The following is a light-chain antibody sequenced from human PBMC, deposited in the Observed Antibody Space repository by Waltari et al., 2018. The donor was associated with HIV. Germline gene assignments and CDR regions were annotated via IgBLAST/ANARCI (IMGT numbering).Light chain of an antibody. CDR2: GAS. CDR3: QQYTSFPLT. V-gene: IGKV1-16*02. J-gene: IGKJ4*01. CDR1: QDITNL. Sequence: DVQMTQSPSSLSASIGHRVIISCRASQDITNLLAWFQQRPGKAPKSLIYGASTWQTGVPSSKFSGAGSGTDFTLTITDLQPEDVATYYCQQYTSFPLTFGGGTTVEI.